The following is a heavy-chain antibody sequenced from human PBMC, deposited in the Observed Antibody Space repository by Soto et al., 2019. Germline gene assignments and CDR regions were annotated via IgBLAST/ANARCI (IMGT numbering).Heavy chain of an antibody. D-gene: IGHD2-2*01. CDR2: IYYSGST. CDR1: GGSTSSNY. Sequence: PSDTLSLTCTVSGGSTSSNYWSWIRQSSGKGLEWIGYIYYSGSTNYNPSLKSRVTISVDTSKNQFYLKLSSVTAADTAVYYCARDSRRYQMPRGFDPWGQGTLVTVSS. V-gene: IGHV4-59*01. CDR3: ARDSRRYQMPRGFDP. J-gene: IGHJ5*02.